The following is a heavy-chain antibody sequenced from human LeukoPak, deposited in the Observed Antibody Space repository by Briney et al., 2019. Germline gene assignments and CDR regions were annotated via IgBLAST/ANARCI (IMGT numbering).Heavy chain of an antibody. V-gene: IGHV1-2*02. CDR2: INPNSGST. J-gene: IGHJ4*02. D-gene: IGHD6-19*01. Sequence: GGSVKVSCTASGYTFTGYYMHWVRQAPGQGLEWMGWINPNSGSTNYAQTFQGRFTMTRDTAISTAYMDVRRLRADDTAVDYCASSLMTAAATTPYSSGQGFDYWGQGTLVTVSS. CDR3: ASSLMTAAATTPYSSGQGFDY. CDR1: GYTFTGYY.